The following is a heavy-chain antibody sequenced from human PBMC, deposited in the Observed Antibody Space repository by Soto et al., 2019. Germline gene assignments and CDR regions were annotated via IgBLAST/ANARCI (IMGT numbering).Heavy chain of an antibody. CDR1: GFTFSSYA. V-gene: IGHV3-23*01. CDR3: VKTGYPGIAAAGTIDNWFDP. CDR2: ISGSGGST. Sequence: GGSLRLSCAASGFTFSSYAMSWVRQAPGKGLEWVSAISGSGGSTYYADSVKGRFTISRDNSKNTLYLQMNSLRAEDTAVYYCVKTGYPGIAAAGTIDNWFDPWGQGTLVTVSS. J-gene: IGHJ5*02. D-gene: IGHD6-13*01.